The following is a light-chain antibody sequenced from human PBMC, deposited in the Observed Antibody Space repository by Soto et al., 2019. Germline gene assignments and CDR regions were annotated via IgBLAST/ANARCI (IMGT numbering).Light chain of an antibody. J-gene: IGKJ2*01. CDR3: QQYGSSPPMYT. CDR1: QSVSSSY. V-gene: IGKV3-20*01. CDR2: GAS. Sequence: EIVLTQSPGTLSLSPGERATLSCRASQSVSSSYLAWYQQKPGQAPRLLIYGASSRATGIPYRFSGSGSRTDFTLTISRLEPEDFAVYYCQQYGSSPPMYTFGQGTKLEIK.